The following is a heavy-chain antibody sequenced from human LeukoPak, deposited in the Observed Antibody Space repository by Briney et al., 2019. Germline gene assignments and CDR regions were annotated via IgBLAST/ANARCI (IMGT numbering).Heavy chain of an antibody. J-gene: IGHJ5*02. D-gene: IGHD3-16*01. CDR2: INHSGST. CDR3: ARRAITFPFDL. V-gene: IGHV4-34*01. Sequence: SETLSLTCAVYGGSFSGYYWSWIRQPPGKGLEWIGEINHSGSTNYNPSLKSRVTISVDTSKNQFSLKLSSVTAADTAVYYCARRAITFPFDLWGQGPLVPVSS. CDR1: GGSFSGYY.